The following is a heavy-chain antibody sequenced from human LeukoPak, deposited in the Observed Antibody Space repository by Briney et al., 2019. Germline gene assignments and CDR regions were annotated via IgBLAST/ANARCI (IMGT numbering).Heavy chain of an antibody. CDR2: IKSKTDGGTT. Sequence: PGGSLRLSCAASGFTFSNAWMSWVRQAPGKGLEWVGRIKSKTDGGTTDYAAPVKGRFTILRDDSKNTLYLQMNSLKTEDTAVYYCTTNDVLLWFGELFCFDYWGQGTLVTVSS. V-gene: IGHV3-15*01. J-gene: IGHJ4*02. D-gene: IGHD3-10*01. CDR3: TTNDVLLWFGELFCFDY. CDR1: GFTFSNAW.